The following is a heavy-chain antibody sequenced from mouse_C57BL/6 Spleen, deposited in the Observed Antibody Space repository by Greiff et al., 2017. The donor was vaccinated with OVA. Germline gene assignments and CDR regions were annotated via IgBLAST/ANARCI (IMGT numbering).Heavy chain of an antibody. D-gene: IGHD1-1*01. CDR3: ARWDYGSSPYWYFDV. J-gene: IGHJ1*03. CDR2: IDPSDSYT. V-gene: IGHV1-69*01. CDR1: GYTFTSYW. Sequence: VQLQQPGAELVMPGASVKLSCKASGYTFTSYWMHWVKQRPGQGLGWIGEIDPSDSYTNYNQKFKGKSTLTVDKSSSTAYMQLSSLTSEDSAVYYCARWDYGSSPYWYFDVWGTGTTVTVSS.